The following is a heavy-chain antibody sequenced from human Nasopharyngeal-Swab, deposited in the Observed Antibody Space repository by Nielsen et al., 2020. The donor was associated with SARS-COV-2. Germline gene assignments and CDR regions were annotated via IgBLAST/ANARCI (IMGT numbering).Heavy chain of an antibody. Sequence: GSLRLSCAVSGASIRSHYWNWMRQSPGKGLEWIGCMYYTGSTNYNPSLKSRVTISVDSSRTQFSLNLSSVTAADTAVYYCARSGLTPGWFFDLWGRGTLVTVSS. D-gene: IGHD4-23*01. CDR3: ARSGLTPGWFFDL. J-gene: IGHJ2*01. V-gene: IGHV4-59*08. CDR1: GASIRSHY. CDR2: MYYTGST.